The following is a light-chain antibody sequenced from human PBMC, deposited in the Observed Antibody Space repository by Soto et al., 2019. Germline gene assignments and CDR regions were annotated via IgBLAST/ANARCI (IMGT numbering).Light chain of an antibody. J-gene: IGKJ4*01. CDR1: QNVYINS. Sequence: EVVLTQSPGTLSLSPGERATLACRASQNVYINSLAWYQQKPGQPPRLLIYAVSTRATGVPARFSGSGSGTDFTLTISSLEPEDFAVYYCQQRSNWSPGLTFGGGTK. CDR2: AVS. CDR3: QQRSNWSPGLT. V-gene: IGKV3-11*01.